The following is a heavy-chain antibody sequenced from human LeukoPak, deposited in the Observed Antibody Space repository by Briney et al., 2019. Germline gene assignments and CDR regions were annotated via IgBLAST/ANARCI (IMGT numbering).Heavy chain of an antibody. CDR2: INHSGST. D-gene: IGHD6-19*01. Sequence: SETLSLTCAVYGGSFSGYYWSWIRQPPGKGLEWIGEINHSGSTNYNPSLKSRVPISVDTSKNQFSLKLSSVTAADTAVYYCARRPGSGWYGRYFDLWGRGTLVTVSS. V-gene: IGHV4-34*01. CDR3: ARRPGSGWYGRYFDL. J-gene: IGHJ2*01. CDR1: GGSFSGYY.